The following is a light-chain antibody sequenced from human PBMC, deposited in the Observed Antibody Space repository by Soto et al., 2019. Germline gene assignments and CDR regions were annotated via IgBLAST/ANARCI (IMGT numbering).Light chain of an antibody. CDR3: QQYNNWRPWT. CDR2: GAS. J-gene: IGKJ1*01. V-gene: IGKV3-15*01. Sequence: EIVMTQSPATLSVSPGETATLSCRASQSVSSNLAWYQQKPGQAPRLLIYGASTRATGIPARFSGSGSGTEFTLTISSLQSEDFAVYYWQQYNNWRPWTFGQGTKVEIK. CDR1: QSVSSN.